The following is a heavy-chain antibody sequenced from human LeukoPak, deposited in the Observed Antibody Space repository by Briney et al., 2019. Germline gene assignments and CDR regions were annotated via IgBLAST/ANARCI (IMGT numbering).Heavy chain of an antibody. CDR1: GFTFSSYA. J-gene: IGHJ4*02. D-gene: IGHD6-13*01. CDR3: AKTGTPWYYFDY. Sequence: GALRLSCAASGFTFSSYAMSWVRQAPGKGLEWVSAISGSGGSTYYADSVKGRFTTSRDNSKNTLYLQMNSLRAEDTAVYYCAKTGTPWYYFDYWGQGTLVTVSS. CDR2: ISGSGGST. V-gene: IGHV3-23*01.